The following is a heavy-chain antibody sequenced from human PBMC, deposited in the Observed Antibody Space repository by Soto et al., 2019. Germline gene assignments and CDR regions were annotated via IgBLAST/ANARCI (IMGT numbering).Heavy chain of an antibody. J-gene: IGHJ6*02. CDR3: ARVSGDYYYYYGMDA. Sequence: SETLSLTCAVYGGSFSGYYWSWIRQPPGKGLEWIGEINHSGSTNYNPSLKSRVAISVDTSKNQFSLKLSSVTAADTAVYYCARVSGDYYYYYGMDAXGQGTTVT. CDR1: GGSFSGYY. D-gene: IGHD2-8*02. V-gene: IGHV4-34*01. CDR2: INHSGST.